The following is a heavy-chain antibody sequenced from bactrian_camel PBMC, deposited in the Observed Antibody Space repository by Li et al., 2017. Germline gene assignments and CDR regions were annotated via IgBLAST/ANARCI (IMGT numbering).Heavy chain of an antibody. CDR1: GYAYVINC. D-gene: IGHD2*01. J-gene: IGHJ4*01. V-gene: IGHV3S25*01. CDR2: IDSGNSKT. CDR3: AADIRNPDLHPGESGCSAFQY. Sequence: QLVESGGGSVQAGGSLRLSCAVSGYAYVINCMGWFRQAPGKGLEWVSTIDSGNSKTYYADSVKGRFTISRDSAKNTVYLQMNSLKPEDTAMYYCAADIRNPDLHPGESGCSAFQYWGQGTQVTVS.